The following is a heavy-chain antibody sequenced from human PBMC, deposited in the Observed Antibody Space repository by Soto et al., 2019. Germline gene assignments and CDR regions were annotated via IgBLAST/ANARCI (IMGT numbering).Heavy chain of an antibody. D-gene: IGHD6-13*01. CDR3: AKDVRSSSWQPTYYFDY. V-gene: IGHV3-23*01. CDR1: GFTFSSYA. J-gene: IGHJ4*02. Sequence: GGSLRLSCAASGFTFSSYAMSWVRQAPGKGLEWVSAISGSGGSTYYADSVKGRFTISRDNSKNTLHLQVNSLRAEDTAVYYCAKDVRSSSWQPTYYFDYWGQGTLVTVSS. CDR2: ISGSGGST.